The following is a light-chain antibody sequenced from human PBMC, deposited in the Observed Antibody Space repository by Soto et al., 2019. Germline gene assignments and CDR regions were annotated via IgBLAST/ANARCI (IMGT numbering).Light chain of an antibody. CDR3: KQYGSSHT. Sequence: DIVFTHAPVTLSMSPLERANLSCRASQSVSSRYLAWYQQKPGQSPRLLIYGASSRATGIPDRFSGSGSGTDFTLTISRLEPEDFAVYYCKQYGSSHTCGKGTRLEIK. CDR2: GAS. J-gene: IGKJ5*01. V-gene: IGKV3-20*01. CDR1: QSVSSRY.